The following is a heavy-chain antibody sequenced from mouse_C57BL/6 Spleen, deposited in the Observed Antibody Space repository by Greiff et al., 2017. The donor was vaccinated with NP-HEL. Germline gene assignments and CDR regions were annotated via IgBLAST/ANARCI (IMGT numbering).Heavy chain of an antibody. Sequence: VQLQESGAELVKPGASVKLSCKASGYTFTSYWMHWVKQRPGQGLEWIGMIHPNSGSTNYNEKFKSKATLTVDKSSSTAYMQLSSLTSEDSAVYYCARRGTTGLDYWGQGTTLTVSS. V-gene: IGHV1-64*01. D-gene: IGHD2-14*01. CDR2: IHPNSGST. CDR1: GYTFTSYW. J-gene: IGHJ2*01. CDR3: ARRGTTGLDY.